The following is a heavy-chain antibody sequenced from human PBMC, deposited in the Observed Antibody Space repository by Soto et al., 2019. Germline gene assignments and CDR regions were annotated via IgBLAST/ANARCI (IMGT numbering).Heavy chain of an antibody. CDR1: GGSFSGYY. CDR3: ARGYAGVTLNYYYYYGMDV. D-gene: IGHD3-10*01. V-gene: IGHV4-34*01. CDR2: INHSGST. J-gene: IGHJ6*02. Sequence: PSETLSLTCAVYGGSFSGYYWSWIRQPPGKGLEWIGEINHSGSTNYNPSLKSRVTISVDTSKNQFSLKLSSVTAADTAVYYCARGYAGVTLNYYYYYGMDVWGQGTTVTVS.